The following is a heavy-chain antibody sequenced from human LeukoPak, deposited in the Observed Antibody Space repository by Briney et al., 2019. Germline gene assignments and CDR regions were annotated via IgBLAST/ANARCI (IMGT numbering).Heavy chain of an antibody. D-gene: IGHD4-17*01. J-gene: IGHJ4*02. CDR3: AKDRRSTVTSPFDY. CDR2: INKSGGST. V-gene: IGHV3-23*01. CDR1: GFMFSSYA. Sequence: GGSLRLSCAASGFMFSSYAMSWVRQAPGKGLEWVSIINKSGGSTNYADSVKGRFTISRDNSKNTLYLQMNSLRAEDTAVYYCAKDRRSTVTSPFDYWGQGTLVTVSS.